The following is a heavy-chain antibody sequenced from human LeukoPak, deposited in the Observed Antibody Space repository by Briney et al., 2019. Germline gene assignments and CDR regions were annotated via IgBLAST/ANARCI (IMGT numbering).Heavy chain of an antibody. D-gene: IGHD3-10*02. CDR1: GDTFRSYS. J-gene: IGHJ5*02. Sequence: SVKVSCKASGDTFRSYSFNWVRQAPGQGLEWMGGIIPIFDTTYYAQKFQGRVTITADESTSTAYMELSSLRYEDTAVYYCASGKTWNLFYVRDVGAGGPGVPVPSASPRG. CDR3: ASGKTWNLFYVRDVGAGGPGVPVPSASP. V-gene: IGHV1-69*01. CDR2: IIPIFDTT.